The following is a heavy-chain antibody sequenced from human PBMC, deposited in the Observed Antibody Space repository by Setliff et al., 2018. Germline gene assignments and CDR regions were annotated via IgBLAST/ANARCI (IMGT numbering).Heavy chain of an antibody. CDR3: ARNRVALYDAFDI. J-gene: IGHJ3*02. CDR2: IHPSNSDT. Sequence: RASLKISCKGSGYSFTDYWIGWVRQMPGEGLEWMGIIHPSNSDTVYSPSFQGQVTISADRSITTAYLQWSSLKASDTAIYYCARNRVALYDAFDIWGQGTMVTVSS. D-gene: IGHD5-12*01. V-gene: IGHV5-51*01. CDR1: GYSFTDYW.